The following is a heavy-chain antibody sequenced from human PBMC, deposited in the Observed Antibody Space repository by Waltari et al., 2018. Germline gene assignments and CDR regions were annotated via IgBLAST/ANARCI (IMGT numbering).Heavy chain of an antibody. CDR2: IYKDGTQ. Sequence: VQLVDSGGALIQPGGSLRLSSAAAGFNVREEFMTWVRKAPGKGLEWVSMIYKDGTQKYADSVKGRFTISRDTSENTVHLEMNSLRAEDTAVYYCARLGGALWGQGTPVTVSS. V-gene: IGHV3-53*01. CDR3: ARLGGAL. D-gene: IGHD2-21*01. CDR1: GFNVREEF. J-gene: IGHJ4*02.